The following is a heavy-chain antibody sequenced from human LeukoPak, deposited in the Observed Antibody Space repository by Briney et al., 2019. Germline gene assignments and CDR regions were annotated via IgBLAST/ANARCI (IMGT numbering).Heavy chain of an antibody. CDR2: IYRSGST. D-gene: IGHD2-2*01. V-gene: IGHV4-38-2*02. J-gene: IGHJ6*03. CDR3: ARLRYCSSTSPYCYYYYYYMDV. CDR1: GYSINSGYY. Sequence: SETLSLTCTVSGYSINSGYYWVWIRQPPGKGLEWIGSIYRSGSTNYNPSLKSRVTISVDTSKNQFSLKLSSVTAADTAVYYCARLRYCSSTSPYCYYYYYYMDVWGKGTTVTISS.